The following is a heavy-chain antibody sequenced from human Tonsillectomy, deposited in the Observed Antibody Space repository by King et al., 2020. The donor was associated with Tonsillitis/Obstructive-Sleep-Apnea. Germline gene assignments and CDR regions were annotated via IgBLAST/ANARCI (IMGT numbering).Heavy chain of an antibody. CDR3: AREGEDSSGWYNWFDP. J-gene: IGHJ5*02. V-gene: IGHV4-59*01. CDR2: IYYSGST. CDR1: GGSISSYY. D-gene: IGHD6-19*01. Sequence: LQLQESGPGLVKPSETLSLTCTVSGGSISSYYWSWIRQAPGKGLEWIGYIYYSGSTNYNPSLKSRVTISVDTSKNQFSLKLSSVTAADTAVYYCAREGEDSSGWYNWFDPWGQGTLVTVSS.